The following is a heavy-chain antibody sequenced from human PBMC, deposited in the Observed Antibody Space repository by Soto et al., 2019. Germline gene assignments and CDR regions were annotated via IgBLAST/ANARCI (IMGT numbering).Heavy chain of an antibody. CDR3: ASTPVTGRYRYYGMDG. D-gene: IGHD4-4*01. V-gene: IGHV1-69*01. CDR1: SFYA. CDR2: LIPVFDTP. Sequence: QVQPVQSGSEVKKPGSSVRVSCKTGSFYAVSWVRQAPGQGLEWMGGLIPVFDTPSYAQKFQGRVTITADESKRTAYIEVSSLKSEDKALYYCASTPVTGRYRYYGMDGWDQRIPVTVSS. J-gene: IGHJ6*02.